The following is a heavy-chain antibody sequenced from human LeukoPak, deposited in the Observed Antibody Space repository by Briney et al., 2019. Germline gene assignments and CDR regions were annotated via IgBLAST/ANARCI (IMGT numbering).Heavy chain of an antibody. CDR3: TTVSTVTYGY. V-gene: IGHV3-15*01. J-gene: IGHJ4*02. CDR2: IKSKTDGGTA. CDR1: LFTFSNAW. Sequence: PGGSPRLSCAASLFTFSNAWMRCVREAPRKGLECGGRIKSKTDGGTAEYSAPVKGRFTVSRDDSKKTLYLQMNSLKTEDRAVYYCTTVSTVTYGYWGQGTLVTVSS. D-gene: IGHD4-17*01.